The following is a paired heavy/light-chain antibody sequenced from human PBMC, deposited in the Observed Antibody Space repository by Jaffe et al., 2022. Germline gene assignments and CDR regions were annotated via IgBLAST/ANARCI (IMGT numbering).Light chain of an antibody. CDR2: KAS. CDR3: QQYNSYDWT. Sequence: DIQMTQSPSTLSASVGDRVTITCRASQSISSWLAWYQQKPGKAPKLLIYKASSLESGVPSRFSGSGSGTEFTLTISSLQPDDFATYYCQQYNSYDWTFGQGTKVEIK. V-gene: IGKV1-5*03. CDR1: QSISSW. J-gene: IGKJ1*01.
Heavy chain of an antibody. D-gene: IGHD3-3*01. CDR2: IRSKAYGGTT. V-gene: IGHV3-49*03. CDR1: GFTFGDYA. J-gene: IGHJ4*02. Sequence: EVQLVESGGGLVQPGRSLRLSCTASGFTFGDYAMSWFRQAPGKGLEWVGFIRSKAYGGTTEYAASVKGRFTISRDDSKSIAYLQMNSLKTEDTAVYYCTRDRSTGYDFWSGYYTGGGVSDYWGQGTLVTVSS. CDR3: TRDRSTGYDFWSGYYTGGGVSDY.